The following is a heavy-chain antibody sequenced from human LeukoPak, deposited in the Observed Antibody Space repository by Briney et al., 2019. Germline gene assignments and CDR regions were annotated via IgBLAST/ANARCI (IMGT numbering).Heavy chain of an antibody. J-gene: IGHJ4*02. V-gene: IGHV3-23*01. CDR1: GFIFSRHQ. CDR3: AKDRESSGYYFDY. CDR2: MSGSGGNT. D-gene: IGHD3-22*01. Sequence: QPGGSLRLSCAASGFIFSRHQMDWARQAPGKGLEWVSGMSGSGGNTYYADSVKGRITISRDNSKNTPYLQMNSLRAEDAAIYYCAKDRESSGYYFDYWGQGTLVSVSS.